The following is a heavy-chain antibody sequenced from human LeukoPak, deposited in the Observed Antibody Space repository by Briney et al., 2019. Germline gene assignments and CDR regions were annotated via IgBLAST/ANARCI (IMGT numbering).Heavy chain of an antibody. Sequence: SETLSLTCTVSGDSISSYSWSWIRQPPGKGLEWIGDIYNSGNTNYNPSLTSRVPISVSTSKNQFSLSLSAVTAADTAVYYWARQTRYNYGPAFDFWGQGALVTVSS. D-gene: IGHD5-18*01. CDR1: GDSISSYS. J-gene: IGHJ4*02. CDR3: ARQTRYNYGPAFDF. V-gene: IGHV4-59*08. CDR2: IYNSGNT.